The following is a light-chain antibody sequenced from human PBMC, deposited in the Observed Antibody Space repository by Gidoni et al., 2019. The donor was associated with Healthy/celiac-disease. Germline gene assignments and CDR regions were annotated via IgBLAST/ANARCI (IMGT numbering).Light chain of an antibody. Sequence: QSVLTQPPSASGTPGQRVTISCSGSSSNIGSNYVYWYQQLPGTAPKLLISRNNQRPSGVPDRFSGSKSGTSASLAISWLRSEDEADYYCAAWDDSLSGYVVFGGGTKLTVL. CDR2: RNN. CDR3: AAWDDSLSGYVV. J-gene: IGLJ2*01. CDR1: SSNIGSNY. V-gene: IGLV1-47*01.